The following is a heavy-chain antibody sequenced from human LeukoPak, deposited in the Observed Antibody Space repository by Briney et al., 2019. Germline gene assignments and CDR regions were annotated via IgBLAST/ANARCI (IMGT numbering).Heavy chain of an antibody. D-gene: IGHD6-19*01. V-gene: IGHV3-20*04. CDR3: ARDGSSGWYSDY. J-gene: IGHJ4*02. CDR2: VNWNGGGA. CDR1: GLTLDGYG. Sequence: PGGSLRLSCAASGLTLDGYGMSWVRQAPGKGLEWVSSVNWNGGGADYAASVKGRFTISRDNAKNSLYLQMNSLRAEDTAVYYCARDGSSGWYSDYWGQGTLVTVSS.